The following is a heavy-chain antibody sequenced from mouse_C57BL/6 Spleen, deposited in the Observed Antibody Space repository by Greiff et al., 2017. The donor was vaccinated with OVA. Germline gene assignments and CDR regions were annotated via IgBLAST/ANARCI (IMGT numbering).Heavy chain of an antibody. CDR2: IYPGNSDT. Sequence: VQLQESGTVLARPGASVKMSCKTSGYTFTSYWMHWVKQRPGQGLEWIGAIYPGNSDTSYNKKFKGKAKLTAVTSASTAYMERSSLTNEDSAVSDGARGQAITTVVATELDYWGQGTTLTVSS. CDR3: ARGQAITTVVATELDY. CDR1: GYTFTSYW. J-gene: IGHJ2*01. D-gene: IGHD1-1*01. V-gene: IGHV1-5*01.